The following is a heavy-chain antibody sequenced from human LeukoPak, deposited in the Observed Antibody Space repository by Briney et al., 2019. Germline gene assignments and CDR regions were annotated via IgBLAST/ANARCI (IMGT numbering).Heavy chain of an antibody. D-gene: IGHD3-22*01. J-gene: IGHJ6*02. V-gene: IGHV3-23*01. CDR3: AKSHYYDSTGYYYSYYGMDV. CDR1: GFTFSSYA. CDR2: ISGSGGST. Sequence: GGSLRLSCAASGFTFSSYAMSWVRQAPGKGLEWVSGISGSGGSTYYADSVKGRFTISRDNSKNTLYLQMNSLRAEDTAVYYCAKSHYYDSTGYYYSYYGMDVGAQGTTVTVSS.